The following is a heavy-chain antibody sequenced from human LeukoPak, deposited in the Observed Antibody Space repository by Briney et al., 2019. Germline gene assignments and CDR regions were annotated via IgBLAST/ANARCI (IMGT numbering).Heavy chain of an antibody. J-gene: IGHJ5*02. CDR1: GGSISSYY. Sequence: SETLSLTCTVSGGSISSYYWSWIRQPPGKGLEWIGYIYYSGSTNYNPSLKSRVTISVDTSKNQFSLKLSSVTAADTAVYYCARHGYYDFWSGYSTSRGNDWFDPWGQGTLVTASS. V-gene: IGHV4-59*08. D-gene: IGHD3-3*01. CDR2: IYYSGST. CDR3: ARHGYYDFWSGYSTSRGNDWFDP.